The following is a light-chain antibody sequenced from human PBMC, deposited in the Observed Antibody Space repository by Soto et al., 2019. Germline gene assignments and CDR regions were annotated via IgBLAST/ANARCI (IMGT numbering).Light chain of an antibody. J-gene: IGKJ2*01. CDR1: QSVSNYY. CDR3: QQYGSSPPYT. V-gene: IGKV3-20*01. Sequence: EVVLTQSPGTLSLSPGERASLSCRASQSVSNYYLAWYQQKPGQSPKLLIFGSSDRATGIPDRFSGSGSGTDCTVTISRLEPEDFAVYYCQQYGSSPPYTFGQGTKLEIK. CDR2: GSS.